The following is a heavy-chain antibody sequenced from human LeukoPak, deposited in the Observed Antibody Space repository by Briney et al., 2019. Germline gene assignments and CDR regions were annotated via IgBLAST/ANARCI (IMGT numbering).Heavy chain of an antibody. D-gene: IGHD5-24*01. J-gene: IGHJ4*02. CDR1: GGSISSYY. V-gene: IGHV4-59*01. Sequence: PSETLSLTCTVSGGSISSYYWSWIRQPPGKGLEWIGYIYYSGSTNYNPSLKSRVTISVDTSKDQFSLKLSSVTAADTAVYYCARDGNRRRDGYNVFDYWGQGTLVTVSS. CDR2: IYYSGST. CDR3: ARDGNRRRDGYNVFDY.